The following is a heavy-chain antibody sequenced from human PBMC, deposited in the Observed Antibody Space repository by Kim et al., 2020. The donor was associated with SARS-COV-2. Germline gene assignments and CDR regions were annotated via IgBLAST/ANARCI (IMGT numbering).Heavy chain of an antibody. CDR1: GFTFSDYY. J-gene: IGHJ4*02. Sequence: GWSLRLSCAASGFTFSDYYMSWIRQAPGKGLEWISYISGSSTYTNFADSVKGRFTISRDNAKNSLYLHMNSLRADDTAVYYCARVVLGATDYYDYWGQG. CDR2: ISGSSTYT. CDR3: ARVVLGATDYYDY. V-gene: IGHV3-11*06. D-gene: IGHD1-26*01.